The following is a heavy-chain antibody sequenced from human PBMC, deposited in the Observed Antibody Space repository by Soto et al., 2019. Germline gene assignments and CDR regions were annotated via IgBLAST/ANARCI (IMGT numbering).Heavy chain of an antibody. CDR1: GFTFSTYA. CDR3: ARVRLLTLTDYYYGMDV. V-gene: IGHV3-30-3*01. Sequence: QAGGSLRLSFAASGFTFSTYAMHWVRQAPGKGREWGAGISEDGTNKYYADSVKGRFTISRDISKNTLYLQMNSLRAEDTAVYSCARVRLLTLTDYYYGMDVWGQGTTVTVSS. CDR2: ISEDGTNK. D-gene: IGHD1-26*01. J-gene: IGHJ6*02.